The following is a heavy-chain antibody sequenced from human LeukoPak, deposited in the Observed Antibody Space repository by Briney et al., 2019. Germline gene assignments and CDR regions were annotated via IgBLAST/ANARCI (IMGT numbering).Heavy chain of an antibody. CDR3: AKPHSSSWYDEYYFDY. J-gene: IGHJ4*02. Sequence: PGGSLRLSCAASGFTFSSYAMSWVRQAPGKGLEWVSAISGSGGSTYYADSVKGRFTISRDNSKNTLYLQMNSLRAEDTAVYYCAKPHSSSWYDEYYFDYWGQGTLVTVSS. CDR1: GFTFSSYA. D-gene: IGHD6-13*01. CDR2: ISGSGGST. V-gene: IGHV3-23*01.